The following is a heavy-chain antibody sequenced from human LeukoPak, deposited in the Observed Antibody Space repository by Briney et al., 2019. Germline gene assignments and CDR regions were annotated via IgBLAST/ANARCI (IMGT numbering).Heavy chain of an antibody. CDR3: ARPLGYCSSTSCPHDAFDI. CDR2: IIPILGTA. J-gene: IGHJ3*02. D-gene: IGHD2-2*01. Sequence: SVKVSCKASGGTFSSYAISWVRQAPGQGLEWMGGIIPILGTANYAQKFQGRVTITADESTSTAYMELSSLRSEDTAVYYCARPLGYCSSTSCPHDAFDIWGQGTMVTVSS. V-gene: IGHV1-69*01. CDR1: GGTFSSYA.